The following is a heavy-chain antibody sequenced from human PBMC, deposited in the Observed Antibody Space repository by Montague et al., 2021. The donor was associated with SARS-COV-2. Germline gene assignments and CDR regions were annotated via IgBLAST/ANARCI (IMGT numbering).Heavy chain of an antibody. CDR3: ARPLNLYYYGSGSYSSWFDP. D-gene: IGHD3-10*01. CDR2: SLQSGST. V-gene: IGHV4-39*01. Sequence: SETLSLTCTVDRDSVGSSSKCWGWVRQSEGKGPVWIGCSLQSGSTYYNPSLKSRVTISVDTSKNQFSLKLSSVTAADTAVYYCARPLNLYYYGSGSYSSWFDPWGQGTLVTVSS. CDR1: RDSVGSSSKC. J-gene: IGHJ5*02.